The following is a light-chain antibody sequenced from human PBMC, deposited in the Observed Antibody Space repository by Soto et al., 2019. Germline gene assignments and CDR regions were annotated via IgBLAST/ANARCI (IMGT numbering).Light chain of an antibody. CDR2: EVS. CDR3: SSYTISSTPYV. J-gene: IGLJ1*01. V-gene: IGLV2-14*01. Sequence: QSALTQPASVSGSPGQSITISCTGTSSDDGGYNYVSWYQQHPGKAPKLMIYEVSNRPSGVSNRFSGSKSGNTASLTIYGLQAEYEADYYCSSYTISSTPYVFVTGTKLTVL. CDR1: SSDDGGYNY.